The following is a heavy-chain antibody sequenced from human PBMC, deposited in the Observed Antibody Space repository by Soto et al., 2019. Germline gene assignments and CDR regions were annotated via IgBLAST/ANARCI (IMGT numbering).Heavy chain of an antibody. J-gene: IGHJ5*02. V-gene: IGHV1-8*01. CDR1: GYTFTSYD. D-gene: IGHD2-8*01. Sequence: ASVKVSCKASGYTFTSYDINWVRQATGQGLEWMGWMNPNSGNTGYAQKFQGRVTMTRNTSISTAYMELSSLRSEDTAVYYCARVDVLMVYAIPTESWFDPWGQGILVTV. CDR3: ARVDVLMVYAIPTESWFDP. CDR2: MNPNSGNT.